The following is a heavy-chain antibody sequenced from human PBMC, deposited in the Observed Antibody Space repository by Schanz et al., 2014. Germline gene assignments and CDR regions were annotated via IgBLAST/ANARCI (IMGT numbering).Heavy chain of an antibody. CDR1: GFSFSDYY. Sequence: VHLLESGGGLVEPGGSLRLSCAASGFSFSDYYMSWIRQAPGKGLEWVSAINTGVNTYYADSVKGRFTISRDNSKNTLYLQMNSLRAEDTAVYFCAKIERNEDWGQGTLVTVSS. J-gene: IGHJ4*02. CDR3: AKIERNED. D-gene: IGHD1-1*01. V-gene: IGHV3-66*01. CDR2: INTGVNT.